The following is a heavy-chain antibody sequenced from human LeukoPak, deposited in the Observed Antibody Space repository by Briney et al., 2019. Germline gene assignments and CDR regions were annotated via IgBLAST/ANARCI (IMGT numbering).Heavy chain of an antibody. V-gene: IGHV1-24*01. D-gene: IGHD3-9*01. CDR2: FDPEHGEM. CDR1: GDTLTELS. J-gene: IGHJ4*02. CDR3: ATGGPWDLLKY. Sequence: ASVKVSCKVSGDTLTELSTHWVRQAPGKGLEWMGGFDPEHGEMVYAQKLQGRVTMTEDRSTDTAYMELSSLRSEDTAVYYCATGGPWDLLKYWGQGTLVTVSS.